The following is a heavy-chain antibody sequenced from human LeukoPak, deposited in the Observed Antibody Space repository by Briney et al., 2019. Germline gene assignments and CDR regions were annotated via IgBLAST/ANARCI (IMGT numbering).Heavy chain of an antibody. Sequence: SETLSLTCAVYGGSFSGYYWSWIRQPPGKGLEWIGEINHSGSTNYNPSLKSRVTISVDTSKNQFSLKLSSVTAADTAVYYCARAGQLLVNWFDPWGQGTLVTVSS. CDR2: INHSGST. J-gene: IGHJ5*02. CDR1: GGSFSGYY. V-gene: IGHV4-34*01. D-gene: IGHD2-2*01. CDR3: ARAGQLLVNWFDP.